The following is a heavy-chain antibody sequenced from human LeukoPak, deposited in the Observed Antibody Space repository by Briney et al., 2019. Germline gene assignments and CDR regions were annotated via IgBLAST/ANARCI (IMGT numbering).Heavy chain of an antibody. D-gene: IGHD2-2*01. CDR2: INHSGST. V-gene: IGHV4-34*01. Sequence: PSETLSLTCAVYGGSFSGYYWSWIRQPPGKGLEWIGEINHSGSTNYNPSLKSRVTISVDTSKNQFSLKLSSVTAADTAVYYCARARSYAQRYCSSTSCYRGWFDPWGQGTLVTVSS. CDR1: GGSFSGYY. J-gene: IGHJ5*02. CDR3: ARARSYAQRYCSSTSCYRGWFDP.